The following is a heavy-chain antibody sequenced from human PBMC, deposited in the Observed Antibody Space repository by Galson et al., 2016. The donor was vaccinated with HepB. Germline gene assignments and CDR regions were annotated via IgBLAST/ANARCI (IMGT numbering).Heavy chain of an antibody. Sequence: SLRLSCAASGFSFRDYYMTWTRQATGKGLEWVSYISGSSSNTNYADSVKGRFTISRDNSKNTLYLQINSLRAEDTAVYYCANLRSGSYAFDIWGQGTMVTVSS. CDR1: GFSFRDYY. CDR3: ANLRSGSYAFDI. CDR2: ISGSSSNT. D-gene: IGHD3-22*01. J-gene: IGHJ3*02. V-gene: IGHV3-11*06.